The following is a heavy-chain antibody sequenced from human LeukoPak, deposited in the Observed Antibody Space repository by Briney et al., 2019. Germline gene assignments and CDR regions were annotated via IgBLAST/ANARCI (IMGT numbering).Heavy chain of an antibody. D-gene: IGHD6-13*01. Sequence: PSQTLSLTCTVSGGSISSGSYYWSWIRQPAGKGLEWIGRIYTSGSTNYNPSLKSRVTISVDTSKNQFSLKLSSVTAADTAVYYCARDIVDSSSWYYFDYWGQGTLVTVSS. V-gene: IGHV4-61*02. CDR3: ARDIVDSSSWYYFDY. CDR1: GGSISSGSYY. J-gene: IGHJ4*02. CDR2: IYTSGST.